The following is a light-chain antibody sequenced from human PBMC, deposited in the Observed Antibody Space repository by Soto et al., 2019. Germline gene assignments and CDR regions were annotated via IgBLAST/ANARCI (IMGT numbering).Light chain of an antibody. CDR2: DVS. V-gene: IGKV1-5*01. Sequence: DIQMTQSPSTLSASVGDRVTITCRASQTISTWLAWYQHKPGRHPKLLIFDVSTLGSGVPSRFRDSGSGTQFTLTITTVQPDDFATYYCQHYHSYSHTFGPGTKLDIK. CDR3: QHYHSYSHT. J-gene: IGKJ2*01. CDR1: QTISTW.